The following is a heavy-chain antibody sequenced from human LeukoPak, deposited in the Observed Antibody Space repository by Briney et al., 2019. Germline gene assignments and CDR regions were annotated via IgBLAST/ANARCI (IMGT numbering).Heavy chain of an antibody. CDR2: INSDGSST. CDR1: GFTFSSYW. V-gene: IGHV3-74*01. J-gene: IGHJ3*02. Sequence: QPGGSLRLSCAASGFTFSSYWMHWVRQAPGKGLVWVSRINSDGSSTSYADSVKGRFTISRDNAKNTLYLQMNSLRAEDTAVYYCATSRGYSYGNPDAFDIWGQGTMVTVSS. CDR3: ATSRGYSYGNPDAFDI. D-gene: IGHD5-18*01.